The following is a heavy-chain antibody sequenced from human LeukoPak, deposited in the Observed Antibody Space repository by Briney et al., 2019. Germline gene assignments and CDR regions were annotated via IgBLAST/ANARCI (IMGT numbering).Heavy chain of an antibody. J-gene: IGHJ3*02. D-gene: IGHD4-17*01. V-gene: IGHV4-61*02. CDR1: GGSIGSGSYY. CDR3: ARDPAYGDYGIAFDI. Sequence: PSQTLSLTCTVSGGSIGSGSYYWSWIRQPAGKGLEWIGRIYTSGSTNYNPSLKSRVTISVDTSKNQFSLKLSSVTAADTAVYYCARDPAYGDYGIAFDIWGQGTMVTVSS. CDR2: IYTSGST.